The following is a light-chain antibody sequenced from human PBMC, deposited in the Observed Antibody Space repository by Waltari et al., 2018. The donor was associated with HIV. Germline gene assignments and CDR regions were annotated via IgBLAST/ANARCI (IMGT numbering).Light chain of an antibody. V-gene: IGLV1-44*01. CDR1: SSNIGSNT. J-gene: IGLJ1*01. CDR2: SNN. Sequence: QSVLTQPPSASGTPGQRVTISCSGSSSNIGSNTVNWYQQLPGTAPKLLIYSNNRRPSGCPDRFSGSKSGTSASLAISGLQSEDEADYYCAAWDDSLNGHYVFGTGTKVTVL. CDR3: AAWDDSLNGHYV.